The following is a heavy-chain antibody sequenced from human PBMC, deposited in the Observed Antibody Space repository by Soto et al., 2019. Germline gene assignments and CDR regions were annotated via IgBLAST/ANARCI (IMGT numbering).Heavy chain of an antibody. CDR2: ISAYNGNT. V-gene: IGHV1-18*01. CDR3: AREYSSGADDAFDI. J-gene: IGHJ3*02. Sequence: ASVKVSCKASGYTCTSYGISWVRQAPGQGLEWMGWISAYNGNTNYAQKLQGRVTMTTDTSTSTAYMELRSLRSDDTAVYYCAREYSSGADDAFDIWGQGTMVTVSS. CDR1: GYTCTSYG. D-gene: IGHD6-19*01.